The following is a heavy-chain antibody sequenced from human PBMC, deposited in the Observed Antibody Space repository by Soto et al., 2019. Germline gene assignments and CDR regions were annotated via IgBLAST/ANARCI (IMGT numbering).Heavy chain of an antibody. D-gene: IGHD3-10*01. J-gene: IGHJ5*02. CDR2: ISGSGGST. Sequence: PGGSLRLSCAASGFTFSSYAMSWVRQAPGKGLEWVSAISGSGGSTYYADSVKGRFTISRDNSKNTLYLQMNSLRAEDTAVYYCAKDSAFSMVRGPFESWFDPWGQGTLVTVSS. V-gene: IGHV3-23*01. CDR1: GFTFSSYA. CDR3: AKDSAFSMVRGPFESWFDP.